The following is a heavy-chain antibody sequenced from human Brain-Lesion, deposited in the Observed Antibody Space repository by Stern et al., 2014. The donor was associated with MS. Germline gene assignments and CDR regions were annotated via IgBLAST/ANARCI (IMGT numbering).Heavy chain of an antibody. CDR1: GFSFSPYA. V-gene: IGHV3-23*04. CDR3: AKWPHHIAVAGTRYFQH. J-gene: IGHJ1*01. D-gene: IGHD6-19*01. Sequence: EVQLVESGGGLVQPGGSLRLSCAASGFSFSPYAMSWVRQTPGKGLQWVSFISGRGGPTYYADSVKGRFPISRDNSKNTLYLQMDSLRADDTAVYYCAKWPHHIAVAGTRYFQHWGQGTLVTVSS. CDR2: ISGRGGPT.